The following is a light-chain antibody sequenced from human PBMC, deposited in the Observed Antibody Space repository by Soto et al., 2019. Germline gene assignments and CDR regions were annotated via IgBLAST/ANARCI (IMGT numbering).Light chain of an antibody. CDR3: SSYTSSSTYAV. V-gene: IGLV2-14*03. Sequence: QSALTQPASVSGSPGQSITISCTGTSSDVGGYNYVSWYQQHPGKAPQLIIYDVTNRPSGVANRFSGSKSGNTASLTVSGRQAEDEAEDYCSSYTSSSTYAVFGGGTKLTVL. J-gene: IGLJ2*01. CDR1: SSDVGGYNY. CDR2: DVT.